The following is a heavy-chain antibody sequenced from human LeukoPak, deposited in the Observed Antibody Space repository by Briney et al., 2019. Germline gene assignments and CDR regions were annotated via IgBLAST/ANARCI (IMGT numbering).Heavy chain of an antibody. CDR3: ATGLRGLIVGATGWFDP. CDR1: GYTPTELS. D-gene: IGHD1-26*01. V-gene: IGHV1-24*01. CDR2: FAPEDGET. J-gene: IGHJ5*02. Sequence: ASVKVSGKVSGYTPTELSMHWVRQAPGKGLEGWGGFAPEDGETIYAQTFQGRVTMTEDTSTDSAYMELSSLRSEDTAVYYCATGLRGLIVGATGWFDPWGQGTLVTVSS.